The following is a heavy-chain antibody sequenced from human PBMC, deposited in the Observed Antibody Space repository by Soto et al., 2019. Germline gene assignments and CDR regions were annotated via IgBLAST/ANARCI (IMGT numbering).Heavy chain of an antibody. V-gene: IGHV1-69*02. J-gene: IGHJ4*02. Sequence: QVQLVQSGAEVKKPGSSVKVSCKASGGTFSSYTISWVRQAPGRGLEWMGRIIPILGIANYAQKFQGRVTITADKSTSTAYMELSSLRSEDTAVYYCLQRDPYYYGSGAVYWGQGTLVTVSS. D-gene: IGHD3-10*01. CDR2: IIPILGIA. CDR3: LQRDPYYYGSGAVY. CDR1: GGTFSSYT.